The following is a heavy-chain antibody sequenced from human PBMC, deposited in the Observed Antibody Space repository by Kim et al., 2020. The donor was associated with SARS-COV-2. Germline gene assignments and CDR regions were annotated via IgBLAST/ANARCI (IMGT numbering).Heavy chain of an antibody. Sequence: GGSLRLSCAASGFTFGASVIRWVRQAPGKGLEWVATITGSGGSTFYADSVKGRFTISRDNSKNTLYLQMNSLRPEDTAVYYCAKDHQWSFDYWGQGSPVTVSS. CDR3: AKDHQWSFDY. J-gene: IGHJ4*02. D-gene: IGHD2-8*01. V-gene: IGHV3-23*01. CDR1: GFTFGASV. CDR2: ITGSGGST.